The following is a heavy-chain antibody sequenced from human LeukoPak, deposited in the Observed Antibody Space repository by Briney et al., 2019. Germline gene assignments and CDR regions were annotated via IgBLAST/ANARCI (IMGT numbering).Heavy chain of an antibody. CDR2: ISSSSSYT. CDR1: GFTFSDYY. Sequence: GGSLRLSCAAFGFTFSDYYMRWIRQAPGKGLEWLSYISSSSSYTNYADSVKGRFTISRDNSKNTLYLQMNSLTAEDTAVYYCVYKVGGNYYGSGGSHQNDYWGQGTLVTVSS. V-gene: IGHV3-11*03. D-gene: IGHD3-10*01. CDR3: VYKVGGNYYGSGGSHQNDY. J-gene: IGHJ4*02.